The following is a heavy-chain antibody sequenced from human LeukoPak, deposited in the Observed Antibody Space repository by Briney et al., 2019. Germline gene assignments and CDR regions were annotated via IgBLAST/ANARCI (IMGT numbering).Heavy chain of an antibody. V-gene: IGHV4-59*01. CDR2: IDYSGST. J-gene: IGHJ6*03. CDR1: GGSISSYY. Sequence: SETLSLTCTVSGGSISSYYWSWIRQPPGKGLEWIGYIDYSGSTNYNPSLKSRVTISVDTSKNQFSLKLSSVTAADTAVYYCARGYSSSWYRKNNYYYYMDVWGKGTTVTVSS. D-gene: IGHD6-13*01. CDR3: ARGYSSSWYRKNNYYYYMDV.